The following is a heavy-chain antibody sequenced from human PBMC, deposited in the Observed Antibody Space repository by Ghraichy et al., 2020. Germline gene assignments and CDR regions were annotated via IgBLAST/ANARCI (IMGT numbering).Heavy chain of an antibody. CDR1: GGSISSYY. CDR2: IYTSGST. D-gene: IGHD3-10*01. J-gene: IGHJ6*04. Sequence: SETLSLTCTVSGGSISSYYWSWIRQPAGKGLEWIGRIYTSGSTNYNPSLKSRVTMSVDTSKNQFSLKLRSVTAADTAVYYCARESLEPRYGSIYYYYYGMDVWGKGTTVTVSS. CDR3: ARESLEPRYGSIYYYYYGMDV. V-gene: IGHV4-4*07.